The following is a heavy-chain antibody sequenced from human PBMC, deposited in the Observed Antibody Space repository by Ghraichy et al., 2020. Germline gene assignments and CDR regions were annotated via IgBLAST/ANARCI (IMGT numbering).Heavy chain of an antibody. CDR1: GFTFSKNG. J-gene: IGHJ6*02. Sequence: GGSLRLSCAASGFTFSKNGMHWVRRDPGEGREGGAAVSYDGRSKNYADSGRCTISRDNSTYTLFLQMNFQRPEDTAVYYCAKERDTSGYYSFRGVYYGMDVWGQGTMVTVSS. D-gene: IGHD3-22*01. V-gene: IGHV3-30*18. CDR2: VSYDGRSK. CDR3: AKERDTSGYYSFRGVYYGMDV.